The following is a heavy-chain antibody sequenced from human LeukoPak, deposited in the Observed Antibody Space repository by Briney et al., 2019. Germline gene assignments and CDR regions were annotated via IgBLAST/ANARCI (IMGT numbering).Heavy chain of an antibody. Sequence: GGSLRLSCVASGVTLSNYAMSWARQAPGKGLEWVSGISSSGSGGNTYYADSVKGRFTISRDNSKNTLYLQMNSLRAEDTAVYYCAKVAGIRYFDYWGQGTLVTVSS. CDR3: AKVAGIRYFDY. J-gene: IGHJ4*02. CDR2: ISSSGSGGNT. CDR1: GVTLSNYA. V-gene: IGHV3-23*01. D-gene: IGHD3-10*01.